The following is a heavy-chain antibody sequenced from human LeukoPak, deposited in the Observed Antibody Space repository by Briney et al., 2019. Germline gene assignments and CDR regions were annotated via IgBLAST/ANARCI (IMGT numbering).Heavy chain of an antibody. CDR1: GFTFSSYG. V-gene: IGHV3-64*01. CDR3: ARGGRRGGYYYYGMDV. Sequence: PGGSLRLSCAASGFTFSSYGMHWVRQAPGKGLEYVSAISSNGGSTYYANSVEGRFTISRDNSKNTLYLQMGSLRAEDMAVYYCARGGRRGGYYYYGMDVWGQGTTVTVSS. CDR2: ISSNGGST. D-gene: IGHD3-10*01. J-gene: IGHJ6*02.